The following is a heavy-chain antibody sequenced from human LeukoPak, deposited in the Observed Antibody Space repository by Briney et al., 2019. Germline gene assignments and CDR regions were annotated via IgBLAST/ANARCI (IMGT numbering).Heavy chain of an antibody. CDR2: ISRSSDYI. CDR3: AREIYSNSDHDDAFDI. Sequence: PGRSLRLSCAASGFTFSSFAMHWVRHAPGKGLEWLSSISRSSDYIYYADSLKGRFTISRDNARNSLYLQMSSLRAEDTALYYCAREIYSNSDHDDAFDIWGQGTMVTVSS. J-gene: IGHJ3*02. D-gene: IGHD5-12*01. CDR1: GFTFSSFA. V-gene: IGHV3-21*01.